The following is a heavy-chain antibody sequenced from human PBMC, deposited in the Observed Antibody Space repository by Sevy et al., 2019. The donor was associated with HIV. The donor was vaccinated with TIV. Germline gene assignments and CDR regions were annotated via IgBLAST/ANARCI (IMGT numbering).Heavy chain of an antibody. CDR1: GGSISSSSYY. CDR2: IYYSGST. Sequence: SETLSLTCTVSGGSISSSSYYWGWIRQPPGKGLEWIGSIYYSGSTYYNPSLKSRVTISVDTSKNQVSLKLSSVTAADTAVYYCAVITIFGVDTDNWFDPWGQGTRVTVSS. D-gene: IGHD3-3*01. CDR3: AVITIFGVDTDNWFDP. J-gene: IGHJ5*02. V-gene: IGHV4-39*01.